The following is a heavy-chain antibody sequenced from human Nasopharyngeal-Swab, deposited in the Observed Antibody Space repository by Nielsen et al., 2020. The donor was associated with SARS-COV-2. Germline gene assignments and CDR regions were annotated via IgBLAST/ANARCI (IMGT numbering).Heavy chain of an antibody. CDR1: GGSISSSSYY. D-gene: IGHD3-10*01. CDR2: IYYSGST. CDR3: ARDDGPDYYGSGSPDY. V-gene: IGHV4-39*07. Sequence: SETLSLTCTVSGGSISSSSYYWGWIRQPPGRGLEWIGSIYYSGSTYYNPSLKSRVTISVDTSKNQFSLKLSSVTAADTAVYYCARDDGPDYYGSGSPDYWGQGTLVTV. J-gene: IGHJ4*02.